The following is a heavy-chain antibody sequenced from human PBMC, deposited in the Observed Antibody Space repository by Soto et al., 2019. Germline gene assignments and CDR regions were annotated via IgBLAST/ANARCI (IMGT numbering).Heavy chain of an antibody. CDR1: GFTFSNYA. J-gene: IGHJ3*02. CDR3: AIIATSGGGDAFDI. CDR2: ILSDEINK. Sequence: QVQLVESGGGVVQPGRSLRLSCAASGFTFSNYAMHWVRQAPGKGLEWVAAILSDEINKYSADSVKGRFTISRDNSKNXXXLQMNSLRPEDTAVYYCAIIATSGGGDAFDIWGQGTMVTVSS. V-gene: IGHV3-30-3*01. D-gene: IGHD6-13*01.